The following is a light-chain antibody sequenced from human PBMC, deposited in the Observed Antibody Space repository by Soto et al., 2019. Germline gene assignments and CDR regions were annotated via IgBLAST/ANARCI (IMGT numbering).Light chain of an antibody. J-gene: IGKJ2*01. Sequence: EIVLTQSPATLSLSPGERATLSCRASRSFASSYLALYQHKPGQAPRLLIYAASSRATGIPDRFIGSGSGTDFTLTISRLEPDDSAVYYCHHYDSSPPYPFGQGTKLEIK. CDR1: RSFASSY. V-gene: IGKV3-20*01. CDR3: HHYDSSPPYP. CDR2: AAS.